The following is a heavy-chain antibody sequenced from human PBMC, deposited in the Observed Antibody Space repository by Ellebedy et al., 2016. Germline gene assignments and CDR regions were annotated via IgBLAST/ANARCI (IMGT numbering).Heavy chain of an antibody. Sequence: GGSLRLSCATSGFTFSDYYMTWIRQAPGKGLESIAYISGSGSSISYADSVKGRFTMSRDNAKYSLYLQMNSLRVEDTAIYYCARDYSTGWFDYWGQGILVTVSS. CDR3: ARDYSTGWFDY. D-gene: IGHD6-19*01. CDR2: ISGSGSSI. J-gene: IGHJ4*02. V-gene: IGHV3-11*01. CDR1: GFTFSDYY.